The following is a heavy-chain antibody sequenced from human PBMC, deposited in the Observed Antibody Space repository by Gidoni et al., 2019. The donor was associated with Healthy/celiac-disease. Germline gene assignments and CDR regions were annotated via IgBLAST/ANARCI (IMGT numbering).Heavy chain of an antibody. CDR3: AKVRFGEDYFDY. CDR1: GFSFDDYA. J-gene: IGHJ4*02. Sequence: EVQLVESGGGLVQPGRSLRLPCAATGFSFDDYAMPWVRQAPGKGLEGVSGISCNSGSIGYADSVKGQFTISRDNAKNTLYLQMNSLRAEDTALYYCAKVRFGEDYFDYWGQGTLVTVSS. V-gene: IGHV3-9*01. CDR2: ISCNSGSI. D-gene: IGHD3-10*01.